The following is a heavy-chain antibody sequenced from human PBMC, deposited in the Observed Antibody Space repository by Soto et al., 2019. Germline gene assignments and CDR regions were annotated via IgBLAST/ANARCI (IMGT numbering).Heavy chain of an antibody. CDR2: ISGSDGKA. Sequence: LRLSCAASGFSFGSYALSWVRQAPGKGLEWVSTISGSDGKAFYADSVKGRFSISRDTSQSTLYLQMNSLRADDTAMYYCARWSYLDYWGQGTRVTVSS. J-gene: IGHJ4*02. CDR1: GFSFGSYA. V-gene: IGHV3-23*01. CDR3: ARWSYLDY. D-gene: IGHD3-3*01.